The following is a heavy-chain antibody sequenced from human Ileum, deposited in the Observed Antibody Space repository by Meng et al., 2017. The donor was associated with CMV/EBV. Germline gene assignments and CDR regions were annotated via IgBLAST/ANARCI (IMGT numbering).Heavy chain of an antibody. V-gene: IGHV3-30*02. CDR3: ARDHNSGSYFGFDY. CDR2: LQYDGYNK. D-gene: IGHD1-26*01. J-gene: IGHJ4*02. CDR1: GFTFSYFG. Sequence: QVQWVGSGGGVVQPGGSLRLSCVASGFTFSYFGMHWVRQAPGKGLEWVTFLQYDGYNKYYADSVKGRFTVSRDNSKNTLYLQMNSLRAEDTAVYYCARDHNSGSYFGFDYWGQGTLVTVSS.